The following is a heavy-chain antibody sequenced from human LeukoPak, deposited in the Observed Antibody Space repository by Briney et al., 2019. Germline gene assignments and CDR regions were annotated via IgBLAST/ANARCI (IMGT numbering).Heavy chain of an antibody. CDR1: GFTFSSYA. CDR2: ISGSGGST. D-gene: IGHD5-24*01. V-gene: IGHV3-23*01. J-gene: IGHJ4*02. CDR3: AKDLEMATNYYLDY. Sequence: GGSLRLSCAASGFTFSSYAMSWVRQAPGKGLEWVSAISGSGGSTYYADSVKGRFTISRDNSKNTLYLQMNSLRAEDTAVYYCAKDLEMATNYYLDYWAQGTLVTVSS.